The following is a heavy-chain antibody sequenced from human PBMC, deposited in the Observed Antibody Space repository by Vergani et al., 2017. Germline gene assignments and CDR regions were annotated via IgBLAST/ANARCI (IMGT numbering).Heavy chain of an antibody. Sequence: QVQLQESGPGLVKPSETLSLTCAVSGFSIDNGYYWDWIRQPPGKGLEWIGTFYYGRGTYYNPSLKSRASMSVDTSKNQFSLKLNSVTAADRAVYYCASRPTQCRRTSCLGPPFDFWGPGILVTVSS. J-gene: IGHJ4*02. CDR1: GFSIDNGYY. CDR3: ASRPTQCRRTSCLGPPFDF. D-gene: IGHD2-2*01. V-gene: IGHV4-38-2*01. CDR2: FYYGRGT.